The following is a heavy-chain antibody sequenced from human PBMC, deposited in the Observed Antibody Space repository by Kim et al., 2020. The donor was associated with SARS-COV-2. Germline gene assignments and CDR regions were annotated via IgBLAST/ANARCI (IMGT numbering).Heavy chain of an antibody. D-gene: IGHD3-22*01. J-gene: IGHJ4*02. CDR2: INHSGST. CDR1: GGSFSGYY. V-gene: IGHV4-34*01. CDR3: ARGPSDYYDSSGYYDTFDY. Sequence: SETLSLTCAVYGGSFSGYYWSWIRQPPGKGLEWIGEINHSGSTNYNPSLKSRVTISVDTSKNQFSLKLSSVTAADTAVHYCARGPSDYYDSSGYYDTFDYWGQGTLVTVSS.